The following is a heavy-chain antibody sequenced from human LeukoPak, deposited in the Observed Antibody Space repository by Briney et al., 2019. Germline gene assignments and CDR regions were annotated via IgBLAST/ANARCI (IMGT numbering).Heavy chain of an antibody. CDR3: ATGTGEHGDY. J-gene: IGHJ4*02. Sequence: GGSLRLSCASSGFTFNSYAMHWVRQAPGKGLEWVAVISYAGSNKYYADSVKGRFTISRDNSKNTLYMQMNSLRVEDTAVYYCATGTGEHGDYWGQGTLVTVSS. D-gene: IGHD3-10*01. V-gene: IGHV3-30-3*01. CDR2: ISYAGSNK. CDR1: GFTFNSYA.